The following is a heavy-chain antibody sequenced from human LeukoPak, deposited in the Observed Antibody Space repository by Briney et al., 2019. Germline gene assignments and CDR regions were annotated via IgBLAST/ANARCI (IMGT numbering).Heavy chain of an antibody. J-gene: IGHJ5*02. CDR3: ARAQYVLLWFGELSEWFDP. Sequence: SETLSLTCAVYGGSLSGYYWSWIRQPPGKGLEWIGEVNHSGSTNYNPSLKSRVTISVDTSKNQFSLKLSSVTAADTAVYYCARAQYVLLWFGELSEWFDPWGQGTLVTVSS. CDR2: VNHSGST. CDR1: GGSLSGYY. V-gene: IGHV4-34*01. D-gene: IGHD3-10*01.